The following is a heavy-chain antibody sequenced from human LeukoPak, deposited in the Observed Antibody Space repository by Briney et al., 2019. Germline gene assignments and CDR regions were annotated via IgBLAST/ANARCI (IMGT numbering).Heavy chain of an antibody. CDR3: AREPLRGAMVHFDY. J-gene: IGHJ4*02. D-gene: IGHD5-18*01. Sequence: GGSLRLSCAASGLTFSIYCMNWVRQAAGEGLEWVSFISSSSRYIYYADSVKGRFTISRENAKNSLYLQMNSLRAEATAVYYCAREPLRGAMVHFDYWGQGTLVTVSS. CDR2: ISSSSRYI. V-gene: IGHV3-21*01. CDR1: GLTFSIYC.